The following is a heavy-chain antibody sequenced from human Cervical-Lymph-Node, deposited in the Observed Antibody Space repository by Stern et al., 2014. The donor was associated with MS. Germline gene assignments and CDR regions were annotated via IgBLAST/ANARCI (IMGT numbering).Heavy chain of an antibody. J-gene: IGHJ5*02. V-gene: IGHV1-69*06. D-gene: IGHD3-10*01. CDR3: ARGSGDNWFGP. CDR1: GG. Sequence: VQLVESGAEVKKPGSSVKVSCKSSGGISWGRQAPGEGLAWMGGVVPFGGTSNYGQKFQGRATITADTTTNTNHLQLSRLTAADTAVYYCARGSGDNWFGPWGQGTLVTVSS. CDR2: VVPFGGTS.